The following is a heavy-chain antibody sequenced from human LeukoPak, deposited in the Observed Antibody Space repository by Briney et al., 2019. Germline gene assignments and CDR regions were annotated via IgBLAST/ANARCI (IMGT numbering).Heavy chain of an antibody. V-gene: IGHV1-46*03. Sequence: ASVKVSCKASGYTFTSYYMHWVRQAPGQGLEWMGIINPSGGSTSYAQKFQGRVTMTGDTSTSTVYMELSSLRSEDTAVYYCARPHRRITGTTAGTDYWGQGTLVTVSS. CDR2: INPSGGST. J-gene: IGHJ4*02. D-gene: IGHD1-14*01. CDR3: ARPHRRITGTTAGTDY. CDR1: GYTFTSYY.